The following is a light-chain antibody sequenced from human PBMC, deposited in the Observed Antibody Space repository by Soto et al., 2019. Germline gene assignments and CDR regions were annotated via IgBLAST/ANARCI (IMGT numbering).Light chain of an antibody. J-gene: IGKJ1*01. CDR2: GAS. CDR1: QSVSSSF. V-gene: IGKV3-20*01. CDR3: QQYVTSPWA. Sequence: EIELTQSPGTLSLSPGERATLSCRASQSVSSSFLVWYQQKPGQAPRLLIYGASNRATGIPDRFSGSGSGTDFTLTISRLEPEDFAVYYCQQYVTSPWAFGQGTKVAIE.